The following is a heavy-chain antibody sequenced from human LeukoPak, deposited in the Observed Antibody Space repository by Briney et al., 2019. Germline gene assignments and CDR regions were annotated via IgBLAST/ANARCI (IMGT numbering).Heavy chain of an antibody. J-gene: IGHJ3*02. CDR1: GGSISSGGYY. CDR2: IYYSGST. D-gene: IGHD5-12*01. Sequence: PSETLSLTCTVSGGSISSGGYYWSWIRQHPGKGLEWIGYIYYSGSTYYNPSLKSRVTISVDTSKNQFSLKLSSVTAADTAVYYCARQDVATSHDAFDIWGQGTMVTVSS. CDR3: ARQDVATSHDAFDI. V-gene: IGHV4-31*03.